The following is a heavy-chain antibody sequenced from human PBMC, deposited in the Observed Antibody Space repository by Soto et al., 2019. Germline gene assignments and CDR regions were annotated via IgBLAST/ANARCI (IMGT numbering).Heavy chain of an antibody. D-gene: IGHD3-10*01. Sequence: QVQLVQSGAEVKKPGASVKVSCKVSGYTLTELSMHWVRQAPGKGLEWMGGFDPEDGETIYAQKFQGRVTMTEDTSTDTAYMELSSLRSEDTAVYYCATSPDRGGSGSRQPYYYYGMDVWGQGTTVTVSS. CDR1: GYTLTELS. CDR3: ATSPDRGGSGSRQPYYYYGMDV. J-gene: IGHJ6*02. CDR2: FDPEDGET. V-gene: IGHV1-24*01.